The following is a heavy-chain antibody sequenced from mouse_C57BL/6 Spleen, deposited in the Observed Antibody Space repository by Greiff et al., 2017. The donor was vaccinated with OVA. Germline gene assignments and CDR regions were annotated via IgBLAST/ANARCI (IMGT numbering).Heavy chain of an antibody. CDR2: LDPSDSYT. CDR3: ARVQLGHYYFDY. CDR1: GYTFTSYW. V-gene: IGHV1-69*01. D-gene: IGHD4-1*02. Sequence: QVQLQQPGAELVMPGASVKLSCKASGYTFTSYWMHWVKQRPGQGLEWIGELDPSDSYTNYNQKFKGKSTLTVDKSSSTAYMQLSSLTSEDSAVYYGARVQLGHYYFDYWGQGTTLTVSS. J-gene: IGHJ2*01.